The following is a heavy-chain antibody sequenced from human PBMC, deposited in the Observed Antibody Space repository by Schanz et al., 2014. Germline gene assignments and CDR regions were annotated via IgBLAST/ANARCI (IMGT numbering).Heavy chain of an antibody. J-gene: IGHJ4*02. CDR3: AKSQGSSFDS. CDR1: GFTFSSHW. D-gene: IGHD6-13*01. V-gene: IGHV3-66*01. Sequence: EVQLVQSGGGLVQPGGSLRLSCAASGFTFSSHWMHWVRQDPGKGLVWVSFIYIGGNTYYADSVKGRFTISSDNSKSTLYLQMSSLRAEDTAVYYCAKSQGSSFDSWGQGTLVNVSS. CDR2: IYIGGNT.